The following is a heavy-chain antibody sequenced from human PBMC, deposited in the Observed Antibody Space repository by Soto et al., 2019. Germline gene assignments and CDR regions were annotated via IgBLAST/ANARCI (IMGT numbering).Heavy chain of an antibody. V-gene: IGHV3-9*01. J-gene: IGHJ4*02. CDR2: ISWNSGSI. CDR3: AKSGSPDIVVVPAATNFDY. Sequence: GGSLRLSCAASGFTFDDYAMHWVRQAPGKGLEWVSGISWNSGSIGYADSVKGRFTISRDNAKNSLYLQMNSLRAEDTALYYCAKSGSPDIVVVPAATNFDYWGQGTLVTVSS. D-gene: IGHD2-2*01. CDR1: GFTFDDYA.